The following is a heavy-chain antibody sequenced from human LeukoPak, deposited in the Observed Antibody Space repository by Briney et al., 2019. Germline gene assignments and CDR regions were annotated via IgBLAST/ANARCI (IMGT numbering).Heavy chain of an antibody. J-gene: IGHJ3*02. D-gene: IGHD2-15*01. CDR1: GGSITSGGYT. CDR2: FYHSGST. CDR3: ARGGSSDAFDI. Sequence: SETLSLTCTVSGGSITSGGYTWNWIRQPPGKGLEWIGDFYHSGSTYYNPSLKSRVTISVDTSKNQFSLKLSSVTAADTAVYYCARGGSSDAFDIWGQGTMVTVSS. V-gene: IGHV4-30-2*01.